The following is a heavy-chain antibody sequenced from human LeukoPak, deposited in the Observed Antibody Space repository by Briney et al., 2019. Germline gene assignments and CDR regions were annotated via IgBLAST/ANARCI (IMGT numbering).Heavy chain of an antibody. D-gene: IGHD3-3*01. CDR2: ISSSGSTI. CDR3: AGDAAYYDFWSGYAYYYYYMDV. Sequence: PGGSLRLSCAASGFTFSDYYMSWIRQARGRGVEWVSYISSSGSTIYYADSVKGRFTISRDNAKNSLYLQMNSLRAEDTAVYYCAGDAAYYDFWSGYAYYYYYMDVRGKGTTVTVSS. J-gene: IGHJ6*03. CDR1: GFTFSDYY. V-gene: IGHV3-11*01.